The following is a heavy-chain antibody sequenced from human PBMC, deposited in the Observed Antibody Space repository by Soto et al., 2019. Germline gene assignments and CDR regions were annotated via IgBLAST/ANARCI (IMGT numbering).Heavy chain of an antibody. CDR3: VQTTGWPGFDF. CDR2: IYRGGTT. CDR1: GFAVSSKY. D-gene: IGHD6-19*01. Sequence: GGSLRLSCAASGFAVSSKYMTCVRQAPGKGLEWVSVIYRGGTTYYADSVKGRFTISRDTSKNTLYLQMNSLRAEDTAVYYCVQTTGWPGFDFWGQGTLVTVS. J-gene: IGHJ4*02. V-gene: IGHV3-53*01.